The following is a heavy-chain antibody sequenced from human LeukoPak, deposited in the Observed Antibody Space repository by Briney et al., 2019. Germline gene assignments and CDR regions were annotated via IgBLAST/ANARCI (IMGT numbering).Heavy chain of an antibody. CDR3: AKDFGGSDYDWYFDL. J-gene: IGHJ2*01. D-gene: IGHD1-26*01. V-gene: IGHV3-74*01. CDR2: INSDGSWT. CDR1: GNYW. Sequence: GGSLRLSCAASGNYWMHWVRQAPGEGLVWVSHINSDGSWTSYADSVKGRFTISKDNAKNTVYLQMNNLRAEDTAVYYCAKDFGGSDYDWYFDLWGRGTVVTVSS.